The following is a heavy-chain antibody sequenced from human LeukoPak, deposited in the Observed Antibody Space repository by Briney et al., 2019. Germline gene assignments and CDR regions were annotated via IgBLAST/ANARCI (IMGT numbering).Heavy chain of an antibody. CDR1: GGTFSSYA. J-gene: IGHJ4*02. CDR2: IIPIFGTA. V-gene: IGHV1-69*13. Sequence: SVKVSCKASGGTFSSYAINWVRQAPGQGLEWMGGIIPIFGTANYAQKFQDRVTITADESTSTAYMELSSLRSEDTAVYYCARTDSSGYLTDYWGQGTLVTVSS. D-gene: IGHD3-22*01. CDR3: ARTDSSGYLTDY.